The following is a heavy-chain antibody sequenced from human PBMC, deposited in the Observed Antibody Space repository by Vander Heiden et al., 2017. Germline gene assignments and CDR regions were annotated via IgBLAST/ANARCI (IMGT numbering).Heavy chain of an antibody. J-gene: IGHJ4*02. CDR1: GFTFSDYY. D-gene: IGHD3-22*01. V-gene: IGHV3-11*01. Sequence: VQLVESGGGLVKPGGSLRLSCAASGFTFSDYYMSWIRQAPGKGLEWVSYISSSGSTIYYADAVKGRFTISRDNAKNALYLQMKRMRAEDTAVYYCARTDYYDSTDHGDYWGQGTMVTVYS. CDR3: ARTDYYDSTDHGDY. CDR2: ISSSGSTI.